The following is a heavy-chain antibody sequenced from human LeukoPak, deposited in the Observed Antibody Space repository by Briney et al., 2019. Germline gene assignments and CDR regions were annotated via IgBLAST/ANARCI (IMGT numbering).Heavy chain of an antibody. D-gene: IGHD2-2*01. CDR2: INHSGST. CDR3: AREYQLPKWNWFDP. CDR1: GGSFSGYY. J-gene: IGHJ5*02. Sequence: SETLSLTCAVYGGSFSGYYWSWIRQPPGKGLEWIGEINHSGSTNYNPSLKSRVTISVDTSKNQFSLKLSSVTAADTAVYYCAREYQLPKWNWFDPWGQGTLVTVSS. V-gene: IGHV4-34*01.